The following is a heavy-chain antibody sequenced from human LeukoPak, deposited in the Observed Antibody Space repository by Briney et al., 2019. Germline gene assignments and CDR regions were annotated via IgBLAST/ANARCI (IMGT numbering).Heavy chain of an antibody. CDR2: INPNSGDV. CDR1: GYTFTGCY. Sequence: VASVTVSCKTSGYTFTGCYVHWVRQAPGQGLEWMGWINPNSGDVNSAQNFRGRVTMTRDTSISTAYMELSSLRSDDTAVYYCARGSVQYGFDFWGQGTMVTVSS. J-gene: IGHJ3*01. D-gene: IGHD1-1*01. V-gene: IGHV1-2*02. CDR3: ARGSVQYGFDF.